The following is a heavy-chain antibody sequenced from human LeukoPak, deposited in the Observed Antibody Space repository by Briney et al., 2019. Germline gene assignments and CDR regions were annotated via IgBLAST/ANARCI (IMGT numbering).Heavy chain of an antibody. Sequence: SETLSLTCTVSGGSISSGGYYWSWIRQHPGKGLEWIGYIYYSGSTYYNPPLKSRVTISVDTSKNQFSLKLSSVTAADTAVYYCARSAVDTIFGVVIPTNWFDPWGQETLVTVSS. CDR2: IYYSGST. V-gene: IGHV4-31*03. J-gene: IGHJ5*02. CDR1: GGSISSGGYY. D-gene: IGHD3-3*01. CDR3: ARSAVDTIFGVVIPTNWFDP.